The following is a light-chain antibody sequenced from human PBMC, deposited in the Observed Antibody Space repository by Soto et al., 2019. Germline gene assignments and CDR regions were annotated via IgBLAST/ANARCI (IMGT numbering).Light chain of an antibody. J-gene: IGKJ1*01. CDR1: QSVSST. CDR3: QHYNNWPA. Sequence: EIVMTQSPATLSVSPGERATLSCRASQSVSSTLAWYQQKPGQAPRLLIYGASTRATGIPARFSGSGSGTEVTLTISSLQSEDFAVYYCQHYNNWPAFGQGTKVEIK. V-gene: IGKV3-15*01. CDR2: GAS.